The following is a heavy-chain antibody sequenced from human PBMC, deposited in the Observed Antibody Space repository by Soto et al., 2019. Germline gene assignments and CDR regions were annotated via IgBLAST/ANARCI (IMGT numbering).Heavy chain of an antibody. V-gene: IGHV4-59*08. D-gene: IGHD3-3*01. CDR2: IYYSGST. CDR3: ATRAADYDFWSGYYSYYYYMDV. J-gene: IGHJ6*03. CDR1: GGSISSYY. Sequence: SETLSLTCTVSGGSISSYYWSWIRQPPGKGLEWIGYIYYSGSTNYNPSLKSRVTISVDTSKNQFSLKLSSATAADTAVYYCATRAADYDFWSGYYSYYYYMDVWGKGATVTVSS.